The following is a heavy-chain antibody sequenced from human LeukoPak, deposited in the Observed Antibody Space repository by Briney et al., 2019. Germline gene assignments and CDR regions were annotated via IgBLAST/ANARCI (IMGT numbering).Heavy chain of an antibody. V-gene: IGHV3-74*01. CDR2: LSSDGRDP. CDR3: ARGVYEEDVNY. J-gene: IGHJ4*02. D-gene: IGHD6-13*01. CDR1: GFTFSNYW. Sequence: GGSLRLSCAASGFTFSNYWLNWVAQAQGKGLWWVSRLSSDGRDPSYADSVKGRFTISRDNAKNTLYMQMNSLRAEDTAAYYCARGVYEEDVNYWGQGTLVTVSS.